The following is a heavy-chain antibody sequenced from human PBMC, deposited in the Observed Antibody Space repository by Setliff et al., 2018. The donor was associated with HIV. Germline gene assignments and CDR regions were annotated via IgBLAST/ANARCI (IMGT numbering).Heavy chain of an antibody. CDR2: VDPKDGET. V-gene: IGHV1-69-2*01. CDR1: GYAFRDYY. CDR3: ATFDYNLLTVCHC. J-gene: IGHJ4*02. Sequence: ASVKVSCKASGYAFRDYYINWVQQAPGKGLEWMGRVDPKDGETMYAQKFQGRVTITADRSTNTSYTDLCSLSSDDTALYFCATFDYNLLTVCHCWGQGTLVTVSS. D-gene: IGHD3-9*01.